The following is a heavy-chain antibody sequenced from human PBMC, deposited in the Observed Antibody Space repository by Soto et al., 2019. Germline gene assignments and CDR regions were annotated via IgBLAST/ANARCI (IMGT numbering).Heavy chain of an antibody. V-gene: IGHV4-31*03. J-gene: IGHJ4*02. CDR2: IYYSGST. CDR1: GGSISSGGYY. CDR3: ARSVYSSGPYYFDY. Sequence: QVQLQESGPGLVKPSQTLSLTCTVSGGSISSGGYYWSWIRQHPGKGLEWIGYIYYSGSTYYNPSLNSRVTISVDTSKNQSSLKLSSVTAADTAAYYCARSVYSSGPYYFDYWGQGTLVTVSS. D-gene: IGHD3-22*01.